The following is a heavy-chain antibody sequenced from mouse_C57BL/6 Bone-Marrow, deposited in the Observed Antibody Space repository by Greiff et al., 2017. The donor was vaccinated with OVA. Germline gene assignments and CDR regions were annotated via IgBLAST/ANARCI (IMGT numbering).Heavy chain of an antibody. V-gene: IGHV14-4*01. D-gene: IGHD1-1*01. Sequence: EVQLQQSGAELVRPGASVKLSCTASGFNFKDDYMHWVKQRPEQGLEWIGWIDPENGDTEYASKFQGKATITADTSSNTAYLQLSSLTSEDTAVYYCTTGITTVVEDYYAMDYWGQGTSVTVSS. CDR2: IDPENGDT. CDR1: GFNFKDDY. J-gene: IGHJ4*01. CDR3: TTGITTVVEDYYAMDY.